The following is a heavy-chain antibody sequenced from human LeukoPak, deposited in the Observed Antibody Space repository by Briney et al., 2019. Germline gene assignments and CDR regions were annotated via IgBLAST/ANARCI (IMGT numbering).Heavy chain of an antibody. CDR3: ARLHSPGYSSGWYINGVAFDI. Sequence: GESLKISCKGSGYSFTSYWIGWVRQMPGKGLEWMGIIYPGDSDTRYSPSFQGQVTTSADKSISTAYLQWSSLKASDTAMYYCARLHSPGYSSGWYINGVAFDIWGQGTMVTVSS. CDR2: IYPGDSDT. D-gene: IGHD6-19*01. V-gene: IGHV5-51*01. J-gene: IGHJ3*02. CDR1: GYSFTSYW.